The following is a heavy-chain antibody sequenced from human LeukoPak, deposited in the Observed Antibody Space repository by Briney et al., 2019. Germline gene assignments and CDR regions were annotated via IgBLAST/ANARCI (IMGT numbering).Heavy chain of an antibody. D-gene: IGHD2-2*01. J-gene: IGHJ5*02. Sequence: SETLSLTSTVSGGSISSGDYYWSWIRQPPGKGLEWIGYIYYSGSTYYNPSLKSRVTISVDTSKNQFSLKLSSVTAADTAVYYCARSQIVVVPAAMNWFDPWGQGTLVTVSS. CDR2: IYYSGST. CDR3: ARSQIVVVPAAMNWFDP. V-gene: IGHV4-30-4*01. CDR1: GGSISSGDYY.